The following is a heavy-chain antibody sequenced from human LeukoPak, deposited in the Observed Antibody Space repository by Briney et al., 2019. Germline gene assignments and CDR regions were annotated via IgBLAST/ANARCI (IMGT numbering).Heavy chain of an antibody. Sequence: SETLSLTCAVYGGSFSGYYWSWIRQPPGKGLEWIGEINHSGSTNYNPSLKSRVTISVDTSKNQFSLKLSSVTAADTAVYYCARAIAVAGPSFYYYYGMDVWGQGTTVTVSS. CDR3: ARAIAVAGPSFYYYYGMDV. CDR1: GGSFSGYY. CDR2: INHSGST. J-gene: IGHJ6*02. D-gene: IGHD6-19*01. V-gene: IGHV4-34*01.